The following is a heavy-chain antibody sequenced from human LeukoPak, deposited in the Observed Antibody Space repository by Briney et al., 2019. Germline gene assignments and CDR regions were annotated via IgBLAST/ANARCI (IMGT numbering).Heavy chain of an antibody. CDR1: GGSISSHY. CDR3: ARLGAYSGYDYVDC. J-gene: IGHJ4*02. V-gene: IGHV4-59*11. CDR2: IYYSGST. D-gene: IGHD5-12*01. Sequence: PSETLSLICTVSGGSISSHYWSWIRQPPGKGLEWIGYIYYSGSTNYNPSLKSRVTISVDTSKNRFSLKLSSVTAADTALYYCARLGAYSGYDYVDCWGQGTLVTVSS.